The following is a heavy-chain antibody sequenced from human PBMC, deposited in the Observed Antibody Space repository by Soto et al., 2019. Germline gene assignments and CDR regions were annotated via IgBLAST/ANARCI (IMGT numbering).Heavy chain of an antibody. CDR2: IYWSGDE. J-gene: IGHJ3*02. CDR3: ARGLATLPVFAFDI. Sequence: QGTLKESGPTLVKPTQTLTLTCSFSGFSLSTSEVGVGWIRQSPGKALEWLALIYWSGDEHYRPSLKSRLSIIKDTSKNHVVLIMTDMDPVDTATYYCARGLATLPVFAFDIWGQGTMVTVSS. CDR1: GFSLSTSEVG. D-gene: IGHD6-6*01. V-gene: IGHV2-5*01.